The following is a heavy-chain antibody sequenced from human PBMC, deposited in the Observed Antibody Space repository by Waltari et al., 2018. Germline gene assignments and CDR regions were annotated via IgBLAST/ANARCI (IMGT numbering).Heavy chain of an antibody. V-gene: IGHV4-38-2*01. CDR2: IYHSGST. J-gene: IGHJ6*02. CDR1: GYSISSGYY. Sequence: QVQLQESGPGLVKPSETLSLTCAVSGYSISSGYYWGWIRQPPGKGLEGIGSIYHSGSTYYNPSLKSRVTISVDTSKNQCSLKLSSVTAADTAVYYCARGRGSSSLQPGYYYYYGMDVWGQGTTVTVSS. D-gene: IGHD6-13*01. CDR3: ARGRGSSSLQPGYYYYYGMDV.